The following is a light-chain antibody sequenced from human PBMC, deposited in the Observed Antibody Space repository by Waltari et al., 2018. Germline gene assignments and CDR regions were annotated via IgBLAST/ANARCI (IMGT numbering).Light chain of an antibody. CDR2: GVS. Sequence: VLPQSPATLSVSPGEGATLSCRASQSVANRLAWYQQKPGQSPRLLIYGVSTRATGIPARFSGSGAGTDFTLTISSLQSEDFAVYSCQQYNDWPLTFGGGTKVEI. V-gene: IGKV3-15*01. CDR3: QQYNDWPLT. CDR1: QSVANR. J-gene: IGKJ4*01.